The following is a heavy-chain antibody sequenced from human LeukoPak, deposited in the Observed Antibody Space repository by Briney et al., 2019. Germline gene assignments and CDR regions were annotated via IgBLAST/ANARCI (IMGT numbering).Heavy chain of an antibody. V-gene: IGHV3-64*01. D-gene: IGHD6-13*01. CDR2: ISSNGGST. CDR3: ARGGTSTWHRFDY. Sequence: GGSLRLSCAASGFTLSTYAMHWVRQAPGKGLEYVSAISSNGGSTYYANSVKGRFTISRDNSKNTLYLQMGSLRVEDMAVYYCARGGTSTWHRFDYWGQGTLVTVSS. J-gene: IGHJ4*02. CDR1: GFTLSTYA.